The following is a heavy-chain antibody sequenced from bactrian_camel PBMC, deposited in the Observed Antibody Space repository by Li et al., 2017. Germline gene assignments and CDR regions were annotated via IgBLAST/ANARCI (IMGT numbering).Heavy chain of an antibody. CDR3: AAAPRSTVSPWSYAVSYDY. CDR1: GDTIGRYC. Sequence: VESGGGSVQVEGSLRLSCVASGDTIGRYCMGWFRQAPGKEREAVATIVSGAGLTGYADSVKDRFTISGDNAKNTVYLQMNTLKPEDTAMYYCAAAPRSTVSPWSYAVSYDYWGKGTQVTVS. J-gene: IGHJ4*01. D-gene: IGHD1*01. V-gene: IGHV3-3*01. CDR2: IVSGAGLT.